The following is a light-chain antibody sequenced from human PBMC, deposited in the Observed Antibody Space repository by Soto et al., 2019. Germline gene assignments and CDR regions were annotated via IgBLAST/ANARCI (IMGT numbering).Light chain of an antibody. V-gene: IGLV2-14*01. CDR2: DVS. Sequence: QSALTQPASVSGSPGQSITISCTGTSSDVGGYNYVSWYQQYPGNAPKLIIYDVSNRPSGVSNRFSGSKSGNTASLTISGLQAEDEAEYHCSSYTITSTYVLGTGTKLTVL. CDR1: SSDVGGYNY. J-gene: IGLJ1*01. CDR3: SSYTITSTYV.